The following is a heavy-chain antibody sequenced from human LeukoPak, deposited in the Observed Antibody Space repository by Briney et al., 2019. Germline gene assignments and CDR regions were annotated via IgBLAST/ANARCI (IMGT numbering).Heavy chain of an antibody. V-gene: IGHV3-20*04. CDR1: GFTFDDYG. D-gene: IGHD3-22*01. J-gene: IGHJ4*02. Sequence: GGSLRLSCAASGFTFDDYGMSWVRQAPGKGLEWVSGINWNGGSTGYADSVKGRFTISRDNAKNSLYLQMNSLRAEGKAIYYCARNFGGGDRSGPYFWGQGTLVTVSS. CDR3: ARNFGGGDRSGPYF. CDR2: INWNGGST.